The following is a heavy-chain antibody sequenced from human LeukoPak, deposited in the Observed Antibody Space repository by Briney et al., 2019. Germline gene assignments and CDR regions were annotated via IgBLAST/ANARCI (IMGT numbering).Heavy chain of an antibody. CDR2: IYYSGST. CDR3: ARLSRNSSGPYT. J-gene: IGHJ4*02. Sequence: SETLSLTCTVSGGSISSSSYYWGWIRQPPGKGLEWIGSIYYSGSTYYNPSLKSRVTISVDTSKNQFSLKLSSVTAADTAVYYCARLSRNSSGPYTWGQGTLVTVPS. D-gene: IGHD3-22*01. CDR1: GGSISSSSYY. V-gene: IGHV4-39*01.